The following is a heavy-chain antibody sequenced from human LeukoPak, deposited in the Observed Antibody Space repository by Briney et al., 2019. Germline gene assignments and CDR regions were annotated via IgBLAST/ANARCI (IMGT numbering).Heavy chain of an antibody. CDR1: GFSVSSTY. V-gene: IGHV3-53*01. CDR3: ANIHNYDFWSGYYPRFDP. Sequence: PGGSLRLSCAVSGFSVSSTYMTWVRQAPGKGLEWVSITYSDGNTYYAESVRGRFTVSRGYSKNTLYLQMNSLRAEDTAVYYCANIHNYDFWSGYYPRFDPWGQGTLVTVSS. CDR2: TYSDGNT. D-gene: IGHD3-3*01. J-gene: IGHJ5*02.